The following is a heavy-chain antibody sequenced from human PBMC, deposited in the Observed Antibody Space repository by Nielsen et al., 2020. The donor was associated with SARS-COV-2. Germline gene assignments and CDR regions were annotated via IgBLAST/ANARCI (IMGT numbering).Heavy chain of an antibody. CDR2: IKLDGSEK. Sequence: GESLKISCAASGFTFDDHAMHWVRQAPGKGLEWVGNIKLDGSEKYYVDSVKGRFTISRDNARNTLYLQMNSLRVEDTAVYYCARVGSYGDPEYLDYWGQGALVTVSS. CDR3: ARVGSYGDPEYLDY. D-gene: IGHD4/OR15-4a*01. V-gene: IGHV3-7*01. CDR1: GFTFDDHA. J-gene: IGHJ4*02.